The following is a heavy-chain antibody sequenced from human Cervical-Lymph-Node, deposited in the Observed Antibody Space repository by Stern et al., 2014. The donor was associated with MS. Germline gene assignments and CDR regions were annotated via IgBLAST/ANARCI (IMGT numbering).Heavy chain of an antibody. J-gene: IGHJ4*02. D-gene: IGHD1-26*01. Sequence: VQLEESGPGLVKPSETLSLTCTVSGGSISSSTYYWAWIRQPPGKGLEWIGDIYYSGFTYYNPSLKSRVTISLDMSKNQFSLKLSSVTAADTAIYYCARHDSVPRPSQLYSARDRGPGYFDYWGQGTLVTVSS. V-gene: IGHV4-39*01. CDR2: IYYSGFT. CDR3: ARHDSVPRPSQLYSARDRGPGYFDY. CDR1: GGSISSSTYY.